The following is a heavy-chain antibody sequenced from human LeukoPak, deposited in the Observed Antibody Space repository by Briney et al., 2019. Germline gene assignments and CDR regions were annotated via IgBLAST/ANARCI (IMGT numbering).Heavy chain of an antibody. CDR3: ARRAIAEGFDY. CDR2: ISSSGRTI. V-gene: IGHV3-11*04. D-gene: IGHD6-13*01. J-gene: IGHJ4*02. CDR1: GFTFSNAW. Sequence: GGSLRLSCAASGFTFSNAWMSWVRRAPGKGLEWVSYISSSGRTIYYADSVKGRFTISRDSAKNSLYLLMNGLRVEDTAVYYCARRAIAEGFDYWGQGTLVTVSS.